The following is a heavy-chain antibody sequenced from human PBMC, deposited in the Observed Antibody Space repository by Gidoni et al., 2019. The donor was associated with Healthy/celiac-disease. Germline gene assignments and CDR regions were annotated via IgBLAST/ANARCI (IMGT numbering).Heavy chain of an antibody. D-gene: IGHD6-19*01. V-gene: IGHV3-23*01. CDR3: AKDGAVAGPGYFDL. Sequence: EVQLLESGGGLVQPGGSLRPSSRASGVTCRSYAMGWVRQAPGKGLGLVSAISGSGGSTYYADSVKGRFTISRDNSKNTLYLQMNSLRAEDTAVYYCAKDGAVAGPGYFDLWGRGTLVTVSS. J-gene: IGHJ2*01. CDR1: GVTCRSYA. CDR2: ISGSGGST.